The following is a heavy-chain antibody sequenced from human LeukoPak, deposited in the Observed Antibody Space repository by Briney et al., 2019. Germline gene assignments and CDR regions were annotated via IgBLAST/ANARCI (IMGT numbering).Heavy chain of an antibody. D-gene: IGHD5-18*01. V-gene: IGHV1-46*01. CDR2: INPSGGNT. CDR1: GYTFTSYY. J-gene: IGHJ5*02. Sequence: ASVKVSCKASGYTFTSYYFHWVRQAPGQGLEWMGIINPSGGNTNYAQKVQGRVTMARDMSTSTVYMELSSLRSEDTAIYYCARALPHRRLMDTTLEQHWFDPWGQGTLVTVSS. CDR3: ARALPHRRLMDTTLEQHWFDP.